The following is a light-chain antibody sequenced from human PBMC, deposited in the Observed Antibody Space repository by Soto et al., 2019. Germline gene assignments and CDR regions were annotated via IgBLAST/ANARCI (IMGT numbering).Light chain of an antibody. V-gene: IGKV3-20*01. Sequence: EIVLTQSPGTLSLSPGERATLSCRASQSVSSSSFAWYQQKPGQAPRLLIYGTSSRATGIPDRFSGSGSGTDFTLTISRLEPEDFAVYYCQQYRSSPPYTFGQGNKLEIK. CDR1: QSVSSSS. J-gene: IGKJ2*01. CDR3: QQYRSSPPYT. CDR2: GTS.